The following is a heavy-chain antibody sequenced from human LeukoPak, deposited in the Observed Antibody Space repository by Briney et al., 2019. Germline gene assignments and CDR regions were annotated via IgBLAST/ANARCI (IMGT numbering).Heavy chain of an antibody. CDR1: GFTVSSNY. D-gene: IGHD3-10*01. J-gene: IGHJ1*01. V-gene: IGHV3-53*01. CDR3: ARVRTDYYGSGSQGYFQH. CDR2: IYSGGST. Sequence: GGSLRLSCAASGFTVSSNYMSWVRQAPGKGLEWVSVIYSGGSTYYADSVKGRFTISRDNSKNTLYLQMNSLRAEDTAVYYCARVRTDYYGSGSQGYFQHWGQGTLVTVSS.